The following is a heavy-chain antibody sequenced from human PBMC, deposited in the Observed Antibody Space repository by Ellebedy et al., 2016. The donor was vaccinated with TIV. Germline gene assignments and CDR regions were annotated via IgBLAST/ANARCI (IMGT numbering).Heavy chain of an antibody. Sequence: SQTLSLTCXISGDSVSSNTVGWHWIRQSPSRGLEWLGRTNYRSKWNNDYAVSVRSRTTINPDTSKNRFSLQLNSVTPEDTAVYYCARGRYYSFDIWGQGTMVTVSS. J-gene: IGHJ3*02. CDR2: TNYRSKWNN. D-gene: IGHD3-22*01. V-gene: IGHV6-1*01. CDR1: GDSVSSNTVG. CDR3: ARGRYYSFDI.